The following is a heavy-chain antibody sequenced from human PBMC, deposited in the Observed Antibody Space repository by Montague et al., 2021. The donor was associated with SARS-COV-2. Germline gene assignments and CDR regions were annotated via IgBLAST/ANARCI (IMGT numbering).Heavy chain of an antibody. CDR3: ARGRQWLVLGQVDY. J-gene: IGHJ4*02. CDR1: GFTFSSHP. CDR2: ISFDGSSK. D-gene: IGHD3-22*01. V-gene: IGHV3-30*04. Sequence: SLRLSCAASGFTFSSHPMRWVRQAPGNGLEWVAVISFDGSSKYYVDSMXGRLTISRDNSKNTLFLQMNSLRVEDTAVYYCARGRQWLVLGQVDYWGQGTLVTVSS.